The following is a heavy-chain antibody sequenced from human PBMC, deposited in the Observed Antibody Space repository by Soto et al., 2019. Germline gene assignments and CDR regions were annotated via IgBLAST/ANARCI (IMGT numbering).Heavy chain of an antibody. CDR1: GYTFTGYY. V-gene: IGHV1-18*04. Sequence: ASVKVSCKASGYTFTGYYMHWVRQAPGQGLEWMGWISAYNGNTNYAQKLQGRVTMTTDTSTSTAYMELRSLRSDDTAVYYCARLGGYCSSTSCYQGRNYYGMDVWGQGTTVTVSS. D-gene: IGHD2-2*01. CDR3: ARLGGYCSSTSCYQGRNYYGMDV. J-gene: IGHJ6*02. CDR2: ISAYNGNT.